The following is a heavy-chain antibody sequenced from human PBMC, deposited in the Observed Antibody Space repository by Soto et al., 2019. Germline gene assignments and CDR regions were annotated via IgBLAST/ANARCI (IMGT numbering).Heavy chain of an antibody. CDR3: ARDQDDSSDAFDI. CDR2: IKQDGSEK. V-gene: IGHV3-7*01. D-gene: IGHD3-3*01. CDR1: GITFSNYW. J-gene: IGHJ3*02. Sequence: EVHLVESGGGLVQPGGSLRLSCAASGITFSNYWMTWVRQAPGKGLEWVANIKQDGSEKYYVDSVKGRFTISRDNAKNSLYLQMNSLRAADTAVYYCARDQDDSSDAFDIWGQGTMVTVSS.